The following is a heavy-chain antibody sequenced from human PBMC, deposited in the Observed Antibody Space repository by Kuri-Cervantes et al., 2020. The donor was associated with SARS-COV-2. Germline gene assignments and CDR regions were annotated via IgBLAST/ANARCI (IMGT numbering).Heavy chain of an antibody. CDR2: INPSGGST. D-gene: IGHD6-13*01. CDR3: ARDPLLIAAAGSYFDY. V-gene: IGHV1-46*01. J-gene: IGHJ4*02. CDR1: GYTFTSYY. Sequence: ASVKVSCKASGYTFTSYYMHWVRQAPGQGLEWMGMINPSGGSTSYAQKFQGRVTMTRDTSTSTVYMELSSLRSEDTAVYYCARDPLLIAAAGSYFDYWGQGTLVTVSS.